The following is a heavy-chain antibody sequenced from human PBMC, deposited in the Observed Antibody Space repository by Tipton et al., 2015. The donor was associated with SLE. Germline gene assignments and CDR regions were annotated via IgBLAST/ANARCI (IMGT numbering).Heavy chain of an antibody. V-gene: IGHV4-34*01. CDR3: ARSNWNLDY. CDR2: INHSGST. Sequence: TLSLTYAVYGGSFSGYYWSWIRQPPGKGLEWIGEINHSGSTNYNPSLKSRVTISVDTSKNQFSLKLSSVTAADTAVYYCARSNWNLDYWGQGTLVTVSS. J-gene: IGHJ4*02. D-gene: IGHD1-20*01. CDR1: GGSFSGYY.